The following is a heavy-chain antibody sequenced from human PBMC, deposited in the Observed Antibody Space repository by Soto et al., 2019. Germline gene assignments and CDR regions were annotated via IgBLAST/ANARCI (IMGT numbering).Heavy chain of an antibody. CDR1: GYTFTSYG. J-gene: IGHJ4*02. CDR2: ISAYNGNT. D-gene: IGHD5-12*01. CDR3: ARSGYSGYDPTPYYFDY. Sequence: ASVKVSCKASGYTFTSYGISWVRQAPGQELEWMGWISAYNGNTNYAQKFQGWVTMTRDTSISTAYMELSRLRSDDTAVYYCARSGYSGYDPTPYYFDYWGLGTLVTVSS. V-gene: IGHV1-18*01.